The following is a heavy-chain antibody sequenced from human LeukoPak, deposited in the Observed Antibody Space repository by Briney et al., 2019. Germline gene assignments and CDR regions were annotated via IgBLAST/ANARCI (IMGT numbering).Heavy chain of an antibody. CDR1: GLTFRNYA. V-gene: IGHV3-23*01. CDR2: ICANDGNT. J-gene: IGHJ4*02. D-gene: IGHD3-22*01. Sequence: GGSLRLSCAASGLTFRNYAMSWVRQAPGKGLEWVSVICANDGNTFYADAVKGRFTISRDNSKDTLYLQMNSLRAEDTAVYYCAKGGSYYYDSSGYFGYWGQGTLVTVSS. CDR3: AKGGSYYYDSSGYFGY.